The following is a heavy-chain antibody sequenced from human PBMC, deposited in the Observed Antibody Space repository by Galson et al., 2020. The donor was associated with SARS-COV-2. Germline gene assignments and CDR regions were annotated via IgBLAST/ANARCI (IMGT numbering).Heavy chain of an antibody. CDR2: IFYSGST. CDR3: ARMVQGVALKIYYYYGMDV. Sequence: SETLSLTCTVSGGSISSYYWSWIRQPPGKGLEWIGYIFYSGSTNYNPSLKSRVTISVDTSKNQFSLKLSSVTAADTAVYYCARMVQGVALKIYYYYGMDVWCQGTTVTVSS. CDR1: GGSISSYY. V-gene: IGHV4-59*01. J-gene: IGHJ6*02. D-gene: IGHD3-10*01.